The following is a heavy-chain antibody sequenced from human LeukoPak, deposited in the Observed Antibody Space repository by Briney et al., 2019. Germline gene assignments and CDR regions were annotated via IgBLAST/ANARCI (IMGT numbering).Heavy chain of an antibody. CDR1: GFTFTSSA. J-gene: IGHJ6*02. CDR2: IVVGSGNT. CDR3: AADPGYGDLGYYYYYGMDV. V-gene: IGHV1-58*02. D-gene: IGHD4-17*01. Sequence: SVTVSCKASGFTFTSSAMQWVRQARGQRLEWIGWIVVGSGNTNYAQKFQERVTITRDMSTSTAYMALSSLRSEDTAVYYCAADPGYGDLGYYYYYGMDVWGQGTTVTVSS.